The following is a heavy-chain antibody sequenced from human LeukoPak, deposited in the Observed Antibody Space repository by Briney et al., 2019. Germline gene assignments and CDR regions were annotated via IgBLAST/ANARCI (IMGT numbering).Heavy chain of an antibody. V-gene: IGHV3-23*01. Sequence: GGSLRLSCAASGFTFSSYAMSWVRQAPGKGLEWVSAISGSGGSTYYADSVKGRFTISRDNSKNTLYLQMNSLRAEDTAVYYCAKGDGVYGDEGPFDYWGQGTLVTVSS. CDR3: AKGDGVYGDEGPFDY. CDR1: GFTFSSYA. CDR2: ISGSGGST. J-gene: IGHJ4*02. D-gene: IGHD4-17*01.